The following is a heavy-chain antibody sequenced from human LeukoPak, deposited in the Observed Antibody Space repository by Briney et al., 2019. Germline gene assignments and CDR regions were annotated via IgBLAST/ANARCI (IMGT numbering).Heavy chain of an antibody. Sequence: PGGSLRLSCAASGLSFNSCGMHWVRQAPGKGLEWVAVISSDGSNKYYADSVKGRFTISRDNSKNTLSLQMNSLRTEDTAVFYCAKGSGGSGSFYNHFVCWGQRTLVTVSS. CDR1: GLSFNSCG. CDR3: AKGSGGSGSFYNHFVC. D-gene: IGHD3-10*01. CDR2: ISSDGSNK. J-gene: IGHJ4*02. V-gene: IGHV3-30*18.